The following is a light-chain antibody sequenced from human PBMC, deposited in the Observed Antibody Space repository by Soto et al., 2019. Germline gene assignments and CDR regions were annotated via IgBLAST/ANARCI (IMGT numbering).Light chain of an antibody. CDR3: SSYTTSSTYV. CDR2: EVS. Sequence: QSVLTQPASVSGSPGQSITISCTGTSSDVGGYNYVSWYQQHPGKAPKLMIYEVSNRPSGVSNRFSGSKSGNTASLTISGLQAEDDADYYCSSYTTSSTYVFGNGTKVTV. V-gene: IGLV2-14*01. J-gene: IGLJ1*01. CDR1: SSDVGGYNY.